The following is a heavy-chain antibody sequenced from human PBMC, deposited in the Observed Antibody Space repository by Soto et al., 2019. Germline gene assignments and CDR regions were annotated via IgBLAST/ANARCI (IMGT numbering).Heavy chain of an antibody. CDR3: ARGHSYYDFWSGPHNWFDP. D-gene: IGHD3-3*01. CDR2: INHNGST. CDR1: GGSFSGYY. J-gene: IGHJ5*02. Sequence: SETLSLTCAVYGGSFSGYYWSWIRQPPGKGLEWIGEINHNGSTNYNPSLKSRVTISVDTSKNQFSLKLSSVTAADTAVYYCARGHSYYDFWSGPHNWFDPWGQGTLVTVSS. V-gene: IGHV4-34*01.